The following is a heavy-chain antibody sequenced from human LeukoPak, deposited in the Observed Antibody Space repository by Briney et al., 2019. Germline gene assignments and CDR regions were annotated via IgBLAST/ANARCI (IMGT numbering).Heavy chain of an antibody. CDR1: GFSFSSYA. CDR3: AKDQVATILGYYYGMDV. J-gene: IGHJ6*02. CDR2: ISGSGGSK. Sequence: PGGSLRLSCAASGFSFSSYAMSWVRQAPGKGLEWVSAISGSGGSKYYADSVKGRSTISRDNSKTTLYLQMNSLRAEDTAVYYCAKDQVATILGYYYGMDVWGQGTTVTVSS. V-gene: IGHV3-23*01. D-gene: IGHD5-12*01.